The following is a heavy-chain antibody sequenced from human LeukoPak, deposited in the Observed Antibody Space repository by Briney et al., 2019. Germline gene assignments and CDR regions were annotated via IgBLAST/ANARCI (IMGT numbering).Heavy chain of an antibody. CDR3: ARWGYCSGGSCPYPDYYYYYGMDV. Sequence: ASVTVSCTASGYTFTSYGISWVRQAPGQGLEWMGWISAYNGNTNYAQKLQGRVTMTTDTSTSTAYMELRSLRSDDTAAYYCARWGYCSGGSCPYPDYYYYYGMDVWGQGTTVTVSS. CDR2: ISAYNGNT. CDR1: GYTFTSYG. D-gene: IGHD2-15*01. J-gene: IGHJ6*02. V-gene: IGHV1-18*01.